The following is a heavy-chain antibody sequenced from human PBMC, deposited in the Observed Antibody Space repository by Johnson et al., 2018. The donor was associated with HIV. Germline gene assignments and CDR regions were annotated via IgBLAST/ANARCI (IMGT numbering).Heavy chain of an antibody. V-gene: IGHV3-33*01. CDR3: ARGGGRSYEAFDI. CDR1: GFTFSSYG. J-gene: IGHJ3*02. D-gene: IGHD2-15*01. CDR2: IWYDGSNK. Sequence: QVQLVESGGGVVQPGRSLRLSCTASGFTFSSYGMHWVRQAPGKGLEWVAVIWYDGSNKYYADSVKGRLTISRDNSKNTLYLQMNSLRAEDTAVYYCARGGGRSYEAFDIWGQGTMVTVSS.